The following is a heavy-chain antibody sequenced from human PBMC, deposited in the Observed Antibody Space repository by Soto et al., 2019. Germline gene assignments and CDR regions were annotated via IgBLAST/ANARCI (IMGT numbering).Heavy chain of an antibody. J-gene: IGHJ4*02. CDR3: ATSPPAVAGSFYS. CDR2: TSFDGSSG. Sequence: QVQLVESGGGVVQPGRTLRLSCAASGFTFSSSGMHWVRQAPGKGLEWVAVTSFDGSSGYYADSVRCRFTISRDNSNNTLYLQMTSRRAEDSAFYYCATSPPAVAGSFYSWGQGTLVTVSS. CDR1: GFTFSSSG. V-gene: IGHV3-30*03. D-gene: IGHD6-19*01.